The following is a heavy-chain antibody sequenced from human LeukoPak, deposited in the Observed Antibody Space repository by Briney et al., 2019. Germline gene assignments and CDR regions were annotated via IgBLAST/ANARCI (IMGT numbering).Heavy chain of an antibody. V-gene: IGHV4-61*02. J-gene: IGHJ4*02. D-gene: IGHD1-1*01. Sequence: SETLSLTCTVSGGSISSGSYYWSWIRQPAGKGLEWIGRIYTSGSTNYNPSLKSRVTISVDTSKNQFSLKLSSVTAADTAVYYCARELNWNDPYFDYWGQGTLVTVSS. CDR1: GGSISSGSYY. CDR3: ARELNWNDPYFDY. CDR2: IYTSGST.